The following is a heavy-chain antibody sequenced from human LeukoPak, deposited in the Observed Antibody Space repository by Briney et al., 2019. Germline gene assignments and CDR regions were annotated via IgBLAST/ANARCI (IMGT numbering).Heavy chain of an antibody. CDR3: AGHYGSGRYHYYYMDV. D-gene: IGHD3-10*01. CDR1: RLIFSSYW. J-gene: IGHJ6*03. Sequence: GGSLRLSCAAPRLIFSSYWMRWVRQAPGKGLVWVSRINSDGSSTIYADSVKGRFTISRDYAKNTVYLQMNSLRVDDTAVYYCAGHYGSGRYHYYYMDVWGRGTTVTVSS. CDR2: INSDGSST. V-gene: IGHV3-74*01.